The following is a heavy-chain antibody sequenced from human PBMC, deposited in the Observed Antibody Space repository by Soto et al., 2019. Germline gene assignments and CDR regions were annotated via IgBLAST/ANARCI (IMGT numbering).Heavy chain of an antibody. D-gene: IGHD2-21*02. CDR1: GFTFSSYT. CDR2: IYYDGSQK. J-gene: IGHJ4*02. V-gene: IGHV3-30*04. Sequence: VQLVESGGGVVQPGRSLRLSCAASGFTFSSYTMHWVRQAPGKGLEWVALIYYDGSQKYYADSVKGRFTISRDNSKKMMNLDMNSLRTEDTAVYYCTRGGGNQLGDCYDNWGQGTLVTVSS. CDR3: TRGGGNQLGDCYDN.